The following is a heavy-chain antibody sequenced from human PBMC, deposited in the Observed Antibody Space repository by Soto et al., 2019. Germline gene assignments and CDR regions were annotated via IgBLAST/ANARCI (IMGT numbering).Heavy chain of an antibody. Sequence: EVQLLESGGGLVQPGGSLRLSCAASGFTFSSYAMSWVRQAPGKGLEWVSTISGGGGSTFWADSVKGRFTISRDNSKNTLYLQMNSLRVEDTAVYYCARGAGPVSTINFDYWGQGTLVTVSS. V-gene: IGHV3-23*01. D-gene: IGHD5-12*01. CDR2: ISGGGGST. CDR1: GFTFSSYA. J-gene: IGHJ4*02. CDR3: ARGAGPVSTINFDY.